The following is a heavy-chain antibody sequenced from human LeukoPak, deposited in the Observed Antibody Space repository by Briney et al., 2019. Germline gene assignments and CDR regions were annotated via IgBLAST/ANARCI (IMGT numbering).Heavy chain of an antibody. J-gene: IGHJ4*02. CDR1: GGSISSSSYY. V-gene: IGHV4-39*01. D-gene: IGHD3-10*01. Sequence: PSETLSLTXTVSGGSISSSSYYWGWVRQPPGKGLEWIGSIYYSGSTYYNPSLKSRVTISVDTSKNQFSLKLSSVTAADTAVYYCATSYGSGSYYNILPDYWGQGTLVTVSS. CDR2: IYYSGST. CDR3: ATSYGSGSYYNILPDY.